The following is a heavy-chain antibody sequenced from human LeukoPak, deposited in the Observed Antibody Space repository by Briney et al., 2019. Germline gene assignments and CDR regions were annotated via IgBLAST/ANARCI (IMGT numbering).Heavy chain of an antibody. V-gene: IGHV3-20*04. J-gene: IGHJ4*02. CDR3: ARAPTTSPFYFDY. Sequence: GGSLRLSCTASGFAFAEHGMSWVRHVPGKGLEWVSGINWSGGSTGYADPLRGRFTISRDNAKNSLYLQMDSLRAEDTALYYCARAPTTSPFYFDYWGQGTLVTVSS. CDR1: GFAFAEHG. D-gene: IGHD1-26*01. CDR2: INWSGGST.